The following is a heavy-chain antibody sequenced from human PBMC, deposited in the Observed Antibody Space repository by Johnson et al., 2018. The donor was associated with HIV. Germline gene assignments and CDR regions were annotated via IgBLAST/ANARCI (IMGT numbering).Heavy chain of an antibody. V-gene: IGHV3-13*01. CDR1: GFTFSSYD. Sequence: EVQLVESGGGLVQPGGSLRLSCAASGFTFSSYDMHWVRQATGKGLEWVSAIGSAGDTYYSGSVKGRFTISRENAKNSLYLQMNSLRAEDTAVYYCARDRYAYGDYVSAAFDIWGQGAMVTVSS. CDR3: ARDRYAYGDYVSAAFDI. J-gene: IGHJ3*02. CDR2: IGSAGDT. D-gene: IGHD4-17*01.